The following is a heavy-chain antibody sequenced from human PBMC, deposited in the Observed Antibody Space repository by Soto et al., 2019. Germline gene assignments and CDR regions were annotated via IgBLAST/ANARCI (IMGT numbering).Heavy chain of an antibody. Sequence: QVQLVESGGGVVQPGGSLRLSCAASGFAFSTYGMHWVRQAPGKGLEWVAVISYDGSIDYYADSVKGRFTISRDNPKNTLYLQMASLGPDDTAMYFCAKEGGPGRTGGATRYRYDCWGQGTLVTVSS. CDR2: ISYDGSID. V-gene: IGHV3-30*18. CDR3: AKEGGPGRTGGATRYRYDC. CDR1: GFAFSTYG. J-gene: IGHJ4*02. D-gene: IGHD3-16*01.